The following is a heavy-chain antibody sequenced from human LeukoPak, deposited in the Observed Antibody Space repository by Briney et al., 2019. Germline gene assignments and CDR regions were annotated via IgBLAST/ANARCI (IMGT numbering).Heavy chain of an antibody. J-gene: IGHJ4*02. V-gene: IGHV3-7*04. Sequence: GGSLRLSCAASGFTFSTYCMSWVRQAPGKGLEWVSKTTPDGSEKYYADSVKGRFTISRDNAKNSLDLQMSSLRADDTAVYYCAKGGSSRFDQWGQGPLVTVSS. CDR2: TTPDGSEK. CDR1: GFTFSTYC. D-gene: IGHD6-13*01. CDR3: AKGGSSRFDQ.